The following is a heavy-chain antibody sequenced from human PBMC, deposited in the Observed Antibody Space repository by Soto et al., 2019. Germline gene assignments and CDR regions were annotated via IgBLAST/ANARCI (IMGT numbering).Heavy chain of an antibody. CDR2: ISAYNGNT. CDR1: GYTFTSYG. CDR3: ASSLWGPGYSYGRYWYFDL. D-gene: IGHD5-18*01. J-gene: IGHJ2*01. Sequence: ASVKVSCKASGYTFTSYGISWVRQAPGQGLEWMGWISAYNGNTNYAQKLQGRVTMTTDTSTSTAYMELRSLRSDDTAVYYCASSLWGPGYSYGRYWYFDLWGRGTLVTVSS. V-gene: IGHV1-18*01.